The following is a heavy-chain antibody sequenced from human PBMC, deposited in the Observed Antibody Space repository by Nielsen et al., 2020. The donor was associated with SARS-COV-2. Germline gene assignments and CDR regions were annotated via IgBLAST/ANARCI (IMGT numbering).Heavy chain of an antibody. CDR2: INWNGGST. CDR1: GFTFDDYG. V-gene: IGHV3-20*04. CDR3: AREQLVLLDY. Sequence: GESLKISCAASGFTFDDYGMSWVRQAPGKGLEWVSGINWNGGSTYYADSVKGRFTISRDNSKNTLYLQMNSLRAEDTAVYYCAREQLVLLDYWGQGTLVTVSS. J-gene: IGHJ4*02. D-gene: IGHD6-6*01.